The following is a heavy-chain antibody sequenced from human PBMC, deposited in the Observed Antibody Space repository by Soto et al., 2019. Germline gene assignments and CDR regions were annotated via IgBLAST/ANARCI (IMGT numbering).Heavy chain of an antibody. CDR1: GGSISRYY. D-gene: IGHD2-15*01. Sequence: SETLSLTCTVSGGSISRYYWSGIRQPPGKGLEWIGYIYYSGSTNYNPSLKSRVTISVDTSKNQFSLKLSSVTAADTAVYYCAGTDLGYCSGGSCYAHVAFHLSGDGIMSTV. V-gene: IGHV4-59*01. CDR3: AGTDLGYCSGGSCYAHVAFHL. CDR2: IYYSGST. J-gene: IGHJ3*01.